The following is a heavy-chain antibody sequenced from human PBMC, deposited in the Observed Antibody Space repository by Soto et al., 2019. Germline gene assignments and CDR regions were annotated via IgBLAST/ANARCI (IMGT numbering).Heavy chain of an antibody. J-gene: IGHJ4*02. CDR1: GFTFSSYA. CDR2: ISYDGSNK. V-gene: IGHV3-30-3*01. CDR3: ARDRRLGPYSSRWLAFDY. D-gene: IGHD6-13*01. Sequence: PGGSLRLSCAASGFTFSSYAMHWVRQAPGKGLEWVAVISYDGSNKYYADSVKGRFTISRDNSKNTLYLQMNSLRAEDTAVYYCARDRRLGPYSSRWLAFDYWGQGTLLTVSS.